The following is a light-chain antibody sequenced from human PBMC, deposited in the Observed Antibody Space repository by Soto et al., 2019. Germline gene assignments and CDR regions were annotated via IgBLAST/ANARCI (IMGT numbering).Light chain of an antibody. V-gene: IGKV4-1*01. J-gene: IGKJ4*01. CDR1: QSVLYSSNNKNY. CDR3: QQYYSTPLT. CDR2: WAS. Sequence: DIVMTQSPDSLAVSLGERATINCKSSQSVLYSSNNKNYLAWYQQKPGQPPKLLIYWASTRESGVPDRFSGSGSGTDFTLTISRLQAEDVAVYYCQQYYSTPLTLGGGTKV.